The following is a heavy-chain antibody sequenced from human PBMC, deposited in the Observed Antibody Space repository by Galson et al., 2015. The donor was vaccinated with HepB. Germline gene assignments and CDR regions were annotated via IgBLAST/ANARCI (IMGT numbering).Heavy chain of an antibody. CDR2: IRDSAGGTIT. CDR1: GFSLSSYA. J-gene: IGHJ4*02. Sequence: SLRLSCAASGFSLSSYAMSWVRQAPGKGLEWVSGIRDSAGGTITYYADSVKGRFPISRDNSKNTLYLQMSSLRTEDTALYYRTKDRGGTYYPHPDHWGQGTLVTVSS. CDR3: TKDRGGTYYPHPDH. V-gene: IGHV3-23*01. D-gene: IGHD1-26*01.